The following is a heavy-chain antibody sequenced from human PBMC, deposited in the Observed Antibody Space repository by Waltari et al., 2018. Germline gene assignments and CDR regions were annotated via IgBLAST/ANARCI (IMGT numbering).Heavy chain of an antibody. CDR3: ARSGEMKGTVDY. V-gene: IGHV1-69*02. CDR1: VGTLSSYT. J-gene: IGHJ4*02. CDR2: IIPFLGIS. D-gene: IGHD1-1*01. Sequence: QVRLVQSGAAVTKPGSSVKVSCKASVGTLSSYTVTWVRQAPGQGLEWMGSIIPFLGISKYAQSLQARLTITVDQSTNTGYMELKSLRPEDTGVYYCARSGEMKGTVDYWGQGTLVTVSS.